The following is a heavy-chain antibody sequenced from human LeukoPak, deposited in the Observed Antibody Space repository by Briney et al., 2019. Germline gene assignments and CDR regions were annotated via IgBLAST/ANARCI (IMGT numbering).Heavy chain of an antibody. V-gene: IGHV4-38-2*01. Sequence: PSETLSLTCAVSGYSISSGYYWGWLRQPPGKGLEWAGSFYHGDNTYYNPSLKTRVTISVDTSKNQFSLTLSSVTVADTAVYYCARCFINYDSSGNHAFDVWGPGTMVTVSS. D-gene: IGHD3-22*01. J-gene: IGHJ3*01. CDR2: FYHGDNT. CDR1: GYSISSGYY. CDR3: ARCFINYDSSGNHAFDV.